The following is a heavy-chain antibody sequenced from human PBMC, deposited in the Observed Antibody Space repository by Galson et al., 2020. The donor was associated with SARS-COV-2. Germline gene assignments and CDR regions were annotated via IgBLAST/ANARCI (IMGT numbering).Heavy chain of an antibody. Sequence: SVKVSCKASGDTFRRYSLIRVRQASGQGLEWMGRMHPIIGTPKYPQKFQGRVSMTADESTSTAYMELSSLRSEDTAVYYCARDFWYYASGSEYWGQGTLVTVSS. D-gene: IGHD3-10*01. V-gene: IGHV1-69*11. CDR3: ARDFWYYASGSEY. J-gene: IGHJ4*02. CDR1: GDTFRRYS. CDR2: MHPIIGTP.